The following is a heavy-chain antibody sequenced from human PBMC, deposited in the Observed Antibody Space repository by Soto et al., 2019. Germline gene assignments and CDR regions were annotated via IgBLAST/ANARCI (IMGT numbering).Heavy chain of an antibody. V-gene: IGHV1-8*01. Sequence: QVQLVQSGAEVKKPGASVKVSCKASGYTFTSYDINWVRQATGQGLEWMGWMNPNSGNTGYAQKFQGRVTTTRNKSISTADMELSSLRSEDAAVYYGARRTRNWFDPWGQGTLVTVSS. CDR1: GYTFTSYD. J-gene: IGHJ5*02. CDR2: MNPNSGNT. CDR3: ARRTRNWFDP.